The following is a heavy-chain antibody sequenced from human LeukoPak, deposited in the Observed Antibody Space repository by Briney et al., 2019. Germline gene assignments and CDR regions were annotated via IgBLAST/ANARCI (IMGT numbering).Heavy chain of an antibody. CDR2: ISSSSSTI. D-gene: IGHD6-13*01. CDR3: AREEYSSSWTEGFDY. Sequence: PGGSLRLSCAASGFTFSSYSMNWVRQAPGKGLEWVSYISSSSSTIYYADSVKGRFTISRDNAKNSLYLQMNSLRAEDTAVYYCAREEYSSSWTEGFDYWGQGTLVTASS. CDR1: GFTFSSYS. V-gene: IGHV3-48*04. J-gene: IGHJ4*02.